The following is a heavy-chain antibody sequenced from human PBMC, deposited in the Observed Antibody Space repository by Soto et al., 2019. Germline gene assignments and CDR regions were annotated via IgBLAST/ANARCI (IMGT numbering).Heavy chain of an antibody. CDR1: GFNFRSYA. Sequence: GGSLRLSCAASGFNFRSYAMHWVRQAPGKGLEWVAVIIYDGSKKEYADSVKGRFTVSRDNSKDTVYLQMNNLRPEDTGVYYCAKDLHDFASFFFYGMDVWGQGTSVTVSS. J-gene: IGHJ6*02. CDR3: AKDLHDFASFFFYGMDV. V-gene: IGHV3-30*18. D-gene: IGHD2-21*02. CDR2: IIYDGSKK.